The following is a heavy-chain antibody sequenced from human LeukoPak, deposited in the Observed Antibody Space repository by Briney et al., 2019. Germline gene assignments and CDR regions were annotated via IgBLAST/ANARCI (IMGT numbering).Heavy chain of an antibody. V-gene: IGHV4-61*02. CDR2: IYTSGST. J-gene: IGHJ4*02. D-gene: IGHD3-16*02. CDR3: ARVGYVWGSYQQDPLLYYFDY. CDR1: GGSISSGSYY. Sequence: SETLSLTCTVSGGSISSGSYYWSWIRQPPGKGLEWIGRIYTSGSTNYNPSLKSRVTISVDKSKNQFSLKLSSVTAADTAVYCCARVGYVWGSYQQDPLLYYFDYWGQGTLVTVSS.